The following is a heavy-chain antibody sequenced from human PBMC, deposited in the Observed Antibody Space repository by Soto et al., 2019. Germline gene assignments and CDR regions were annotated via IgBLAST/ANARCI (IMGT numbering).Heavy chain of an antibody. V-gene: IGHV3-21*01. Sequence: EVQLVESGGGLDKPGGSLRLSCVASGFTFSCYSINWVRQAPGKGLEWVSYISGPSIYIYYADSVKGRFTISRDNAKSAVYLQMNCLRAEDTAVYYCARGFRNGFNVWGQGTTVSVSS. D-gene: IGHD2-8*01. CDR3: ARGFRNGFNV. J-gene: IGHJ6*02. CDR1: GFTFSCYS. CDR2: ISGPSIYI.